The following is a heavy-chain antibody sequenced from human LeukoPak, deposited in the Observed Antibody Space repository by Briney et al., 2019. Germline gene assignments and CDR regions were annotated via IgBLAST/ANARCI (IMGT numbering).Heavy chain of an antibody. CDR1: GFTLSSYG. CDR3: AKGPYGGTYPSYFDY. V-gene: IGHV3-30*02. J-gene: IGHJ4*02. Sequence: GGSLSLSCAAPGFTLSSYGMNWVRQAPGKGLDWVAFLRYDGSTAFYEDSVKGRFTISRDSSKNTLYLQMNSLTPADTAIYYCAKGPYGGTYPSYFDYWGQGTLVTVSS. CDR2: LRYDGSTA. D-gene: IGHD1-26*01.